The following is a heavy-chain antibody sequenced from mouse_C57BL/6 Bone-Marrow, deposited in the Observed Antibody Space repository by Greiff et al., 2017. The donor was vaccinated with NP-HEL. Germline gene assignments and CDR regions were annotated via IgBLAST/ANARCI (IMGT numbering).Heavy chain of an antibody. CDR3: ARQLYGNYRFAY. J-gene: IGHJ3*01. V-gene: IGHV5-6*02. CDR1: GFTFSSYG. CDR2: ISSGGSYT. D-gene: IGHD2-1*01. Sequence: EVMLVESGGDLVKPGGSLKLSCAASGFTFSSYGMSWVRQTPDKRLEWVATISSGGSYTYYPDSVKGRFTISRDNAKNTLYLQMSSLKSEDTAMYYCARQLYGNYRFAYWGQGTLVTVSA.